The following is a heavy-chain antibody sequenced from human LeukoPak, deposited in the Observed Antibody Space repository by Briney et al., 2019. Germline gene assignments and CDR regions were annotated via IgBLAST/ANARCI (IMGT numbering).Heavy chain of an antibody. CDR2: INTNTGNP. D-gene: IGHD6-13*01. J-gene: IGHJ6*02. Sequence: GASVKVSCKASGYTFTGYYMHWVRQAPGQGLEWMGWINTNTGNPTYAQGFTGRFVFSLDTSVGTAYLQISSLKAEDTAVYYCARGMAAAALYGMDVWGQGTTVTVSS. V-gene: IGHV7-4-1*02. CDR1: GYTFTGYY. CDR3: ARGMAAAALYGMDV.